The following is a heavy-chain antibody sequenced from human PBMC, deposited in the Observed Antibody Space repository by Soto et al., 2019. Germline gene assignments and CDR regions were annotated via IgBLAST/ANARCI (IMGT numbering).Heavy chain of an antibody. Sequence: QVQLVQSGAEVKKTGASVKVSCKASGYTFNGYYMHWVRQAPGQGLEWMGWINPNSGGTNYAQKFQGRVTMTRDTSISTAYMELSRLRSDDTAVYYCARGGWALVVVITTWAEYFQHWGQGTLVTVSS. CDR2: INPNSGGT. J-gene: IGHJ1*01. CDR3: ARGGWALVVVITTWAEYFQH. D-gene: IGHD3-22*01. CDR1: GYTFNGYY. V-gene: IGHV1-2*02.